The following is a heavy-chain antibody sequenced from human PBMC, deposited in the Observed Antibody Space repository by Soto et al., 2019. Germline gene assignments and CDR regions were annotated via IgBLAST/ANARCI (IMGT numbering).Heavy chain of an antibody. J-gene: IGHJ6*02. Sequence: PGGSLRLSCAASGFTFSSYGMHWVRQAPGKGLEWVAVIWYDGSNKYYADSVKGRFTISRDNSKNTLYLQMNSLRAEDTAVYYCARDHSSSWYYYYYYGMDVWGQGRTVTVSS. V-gene: IGHV3-33*01. CDR3: ARDHSSSWYYYYYYGMDV. CDR1: GFTFSSYG. D-gene: IGHD6-13*01. CDR2: IWYDGSNK.